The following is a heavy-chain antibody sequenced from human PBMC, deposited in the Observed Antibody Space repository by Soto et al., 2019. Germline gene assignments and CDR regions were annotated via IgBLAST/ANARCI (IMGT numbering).Heavy chain of an antibody. CDR3: ATSRAAAGTPCDY. D-gene: IGHD6-13*01. J-gene: IGHJ4*02. V-gene: IGHV3-23*01. CDR1: GFTFSSYA. CDR2: ISVSGGST. Sequence: EVQLLESGGGLVQPGGSLRLSCAASGFTFSSYAMSWVRQAPGKGLEWVSAISVSGGSTYYADSVKGRFTISRDNSKNPLQLQRNSLRAEDTALYFCATSRAAAGTPCDYWGQGTLVTVSS.